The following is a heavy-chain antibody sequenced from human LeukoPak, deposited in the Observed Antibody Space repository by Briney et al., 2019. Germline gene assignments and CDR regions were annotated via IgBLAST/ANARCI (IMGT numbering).Heavy chain of an antibody. Sequence: PGGSLRLSCAASGFTFEDSAMHWVRQAPGKGLEWVSGMNWDSGRVDYADSVKGRFTISRDNAKNSLYLQMNGLRTEDTALYFCVKENVPPEAPPLVSPRYAMDVWGQGTTVTVSS. V-gene: IGHV3-9*01. CDR3: VKENVPPEAPPLVSPRYAMDV. D-gene: IGHD4-23*01. CDR2: MNWDSGRV. J-gene: IGHJ6*02. CDR1: GFTFEDSA.